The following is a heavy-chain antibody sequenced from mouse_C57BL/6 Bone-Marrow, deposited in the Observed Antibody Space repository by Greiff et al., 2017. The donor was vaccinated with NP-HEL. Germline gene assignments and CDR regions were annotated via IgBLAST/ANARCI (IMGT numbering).Heavy chain of an antibody. V-gene: IGHV5-12*01. D-gene: IGHD1-1*01. J-gene: IGHJ4*01. CDR3: AIPLLLRYLYAMDY. CDR2: ISNGGGST. Sequence: EVQVVESGGGLVQPGGSLKLSCAASGFTFSDYYMYWVRQTPEKRLEWVAYISNGGGSTYYPDTVKGRFTISRDNSKNTLYLQMSQLKSEDTAMYYCAIPLLLRYLYAMDYWGQGTSVTAAS. CDR1: GFTFSDYY.